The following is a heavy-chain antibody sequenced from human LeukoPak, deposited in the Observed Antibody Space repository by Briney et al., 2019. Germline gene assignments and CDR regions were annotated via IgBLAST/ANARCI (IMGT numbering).Heavy chain of an antibody. CDR3: ARLPLEYCSGGSCYYNWFDP. CDR1: GGSISSYY. V-gene: IGHV4-59*08. CDR2: IYYSGST. D-gene: IGHD2-15*01. Sequence: PSETLSLTCTVSGGSISSYYWSRIRQPPGKGLEWIGYIYYSGSTNYNPSLKSRVTISVDTSKNQFSLKLSSVTAADTAVYYCARLPLEYCSGGSCYYNWFDPWGQGTLVTVSS. J-gene: IGHJ5*02.